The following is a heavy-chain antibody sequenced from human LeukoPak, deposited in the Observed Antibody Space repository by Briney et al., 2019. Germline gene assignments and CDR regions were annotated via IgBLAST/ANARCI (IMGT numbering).Heavy chain of an antibody. CDR3: ARLYYGMDV. J-gene: IGHJ6*02. Sequence: RSSETLSLTCTVSGGSISSTSYYWGWIRQPPGEGLEWIGSMYYTGNTHYSPSLKSRVTISVDTSKNQFSLELNSVTAADTAVYYCARLYYGMDVWGQGTTVTVSS. CDR2: MYYTGNT. V-gene: IGHV4-39*01. CDR1: GGSISSTSYY.